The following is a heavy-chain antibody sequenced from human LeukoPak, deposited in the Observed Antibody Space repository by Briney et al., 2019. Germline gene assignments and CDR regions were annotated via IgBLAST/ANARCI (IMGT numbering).Heavy chain of an antibody. V-gene: IGHV3-30-3*01. Sequence: GGSLRLSCAASGFTFSSYAMHWVRQAPGKGLEWVAVISYDGSNKYYADSVKGRFTISRDNSKNTLYLQMNSPRAEDTALYYCARDKDSGSYSFYFDYWGQGTLVTVSS. CDR2: ISYDGSNK. CDR3: ARDKDSGSYSFYFDY. D-gene: IGHD1-26*01. CDR1: GFTFSSYA. J-gene: IGHJ4*02.